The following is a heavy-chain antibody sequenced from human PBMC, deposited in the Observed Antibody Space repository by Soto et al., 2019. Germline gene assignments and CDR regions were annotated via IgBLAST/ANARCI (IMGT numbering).Heavy chain of an antibody. Sequence: QVQLQQWGAGLLKPSETLSLTCAVYGGSLSGYYWSWIRQPPGKALEWIGEFIHSGNSSYNPSLKRRGTIAVDTSKNQLCLNLGSVTAADTAMYYCARHHVRGRTILGAAEFWGQGTLVTVSS. J-gene: IGHJ4*02. D-gene: IGHD1-26*01. CDR2: FIHSGNS. CDR1: GGSLSGYY. V-gene: IGHV4-34*12. CDR3: ARHHVRGRTILGAAEF.